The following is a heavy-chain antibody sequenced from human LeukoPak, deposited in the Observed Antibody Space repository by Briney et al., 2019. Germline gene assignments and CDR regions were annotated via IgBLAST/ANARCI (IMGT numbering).Heavy chain of an antibody. CDR3: ASQLFRSEIVIGY. V-gene: IGHV3-74*01. D-gene: IGHD2/OR15-2a*01. J-gene: IGHJ4*02. CDR1: GFTFSSYW. Sequence: GGSLRLSCAASGFTFSSYWMHWVRQAPGKGLVWVSRINTDGSSTSYADSVKGRFTISRDNAKSTLYLQMNSLRAEDTAVYYCASQLFRSEIVIGYWGQGTLVTVSS. CDR2: INTDGSST.